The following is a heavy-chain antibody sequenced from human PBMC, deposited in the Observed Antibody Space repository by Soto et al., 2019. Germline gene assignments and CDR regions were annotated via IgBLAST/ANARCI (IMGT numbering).Heavy chain of an antibody. V-gene: IGHV3-53*01. CDR1: GLDVSGKY. J-gene: IGHJ4*02. D-gene: IGHD3-9*01. Sequence: GGSLRLSCVVSGLDVSGKYMRWDRQAPGKGLEWVSVIYSGGSTHYADSVKGRFTISRDISKNTVYLEMNSLRVEDTAMYYCARDLTGYADYWGQGTQVTVSS. CDR3: ARDLTGYADY. CDR2: IYSGGST.